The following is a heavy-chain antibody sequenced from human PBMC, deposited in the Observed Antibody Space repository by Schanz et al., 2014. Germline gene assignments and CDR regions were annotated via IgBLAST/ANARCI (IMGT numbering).Heavy chain of an antibody. J-gene: IGHJ4*02. Sequence: EVQLVESGGGLAQPGGSLRLSCAASGFSFSTYAMNWVRQAPGKGLEWVSLISGRGDSTHYADSVKGRFTISRDNSRKTLSLQMNSLRVEDTAVYYCARSEMDRGVIWGYWGQGTLVTVSS. CDR2: ISGRGDST. V-gene: IGHV3-23*04. CDR3: ARSEMDRGVIWGY. D-gene: IGHD3-10*01. CDR1: GFSFSTYA.